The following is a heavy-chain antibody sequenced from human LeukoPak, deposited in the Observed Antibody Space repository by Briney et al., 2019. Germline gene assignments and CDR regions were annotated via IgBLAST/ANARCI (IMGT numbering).Heavy chain of an antibody. Sequence: MSSETLLLTFSVPGYSFTSRHYSGWIRQPPGKGLECLANNFHNGRAHYNPSLKSRVTISVDTSKNQFSLKLSSVTAADTAVYYCARYCTSTTCILRGFDYWGQGTLVTVSS. CDR1: GYSFTSRHY. D-gene: IGHD2-2*01. CDR3: ARYCTSTTCILRGFDY. CDR2: NFHNGRA. V-gene: IGHV4-38-2*01. J-gene: IGHJ4*02.